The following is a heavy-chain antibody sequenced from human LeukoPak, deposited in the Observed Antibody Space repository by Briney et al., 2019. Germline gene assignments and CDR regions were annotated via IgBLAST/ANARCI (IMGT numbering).Heavy chain of an antibody. CDR2: ISSSSSYI. CDR3: ARRRRSGSSRWFDP. J-gene: IGHJ5*02. D-gene: IGHD3-10*01. CDR1: GFTFSSYS. V-gene: IGHV3-21*01. Sequence: GGSLRLSCAASGFTFSSYSMNWVRQAPGKGLEWVSSISSSSSYIYYADSVKGRFTISRDNAKNSLYLQMNSLRAEDTAVYYCARRRRSGSSRWFDPWGQGTLVTVSS.